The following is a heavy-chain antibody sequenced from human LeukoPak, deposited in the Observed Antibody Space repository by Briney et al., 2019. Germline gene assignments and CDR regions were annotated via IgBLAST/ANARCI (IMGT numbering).Heavy chain of an antibody. CDR2: INAANGNT. V-gene: IGHV1-3*01. CDR3: AGGMNYGYVWGSYLDF. CDR1: GYTFTSYA. Sequence: ASVKVSCKASGYTFTSYAMHWVRQAPGQRLEWMGWINAANGNTKYSQRFQGRVTITRDTSASTAYMELSSLTSEDTAVYCCAGGMNYGYVWGSYLDFWGQGTLVTVSS. J-gene: IGHJ4*02. D-gene: IGHD3-16*01.